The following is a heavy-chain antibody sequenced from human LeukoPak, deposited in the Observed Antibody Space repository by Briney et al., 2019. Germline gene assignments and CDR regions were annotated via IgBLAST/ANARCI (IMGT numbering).Heavy chain of an antibody. CDR1: GSTFKDYG. D-gene: IGHD1-26*01. V-gene: IGHV3-9*01. J-gene: IGHJ6*02. CDR3: AKHTRATNTYSFFGLDV. CDR2: INWNGGGT. Sequence: GGFLRLSCAATGSTFKDYGMHWVRRPPGKGLEWVSSINWNGGGTDYADSVKGRFTISRDNAKNSLYLQLSSLRPEDTALYYCAKHTRATNTYSFFGLDVWGQGTTVTVSS.